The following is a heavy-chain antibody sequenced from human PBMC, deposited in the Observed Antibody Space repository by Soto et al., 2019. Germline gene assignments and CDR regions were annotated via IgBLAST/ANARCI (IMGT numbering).Heavy chain of an antibody. Sequence: GGSLRLSCAASGFTFSSYAMHWVRQAPGKGLEWVAVISYDGSNKYYADSVKGRFTISRDNSKNTLYLQMNSLRADDTAVYYCAREKVVPAAIYYYYGMDVWGQGTTVTVSS. J-gene: IGHJ6*02. D-gene: IGHD2-2*01. CDR2: ISYDGSNK. CDR3: AREKVVPAAIYYYYGMDV. CDR1: GFTFSSYA. V-gene: IGHV3-30*04.